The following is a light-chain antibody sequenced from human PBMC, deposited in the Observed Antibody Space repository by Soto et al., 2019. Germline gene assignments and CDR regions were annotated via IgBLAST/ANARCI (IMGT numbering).Light chain of an antibody. CDR3: SSYTSSSTVL. CDR1: SNDIGGFNY. CDR2: EVT. J-gene: IGLJ2*01. Sequence: QSVLTQPASVSGSPGQSITISCTGTSNDIGGFNYVSWYQHHPGKAPRLMIYEVTNRPSGVSNRFSGSKSGNTASLTISGLQAEDEADYYCSSYTSSSTVLFGGGTKVTVL. V-gene: IGLV2-14*01.